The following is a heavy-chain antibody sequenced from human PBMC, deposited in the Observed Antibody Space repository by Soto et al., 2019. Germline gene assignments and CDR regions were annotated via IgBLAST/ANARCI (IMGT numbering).Heavy chain of an antibody. D-gene: IGHD3-10*01. CDR3: ATSLWFGTQVEL. Sequence: QVQLQQWGAGRLKPSETLSLSCAVYGGYFNDNYYTWFRQPPGKGLEWIGEISRSGTTKYIPSLKSRASISFDTSKTQVSLKVTSVTAADTAVYYCATSLWFGTQVELWGQGPLVTVSS. J-gene: IGHJ5*02. CDR2: ISRSGTT. CDR1: GGYFNDNY. V-gene: IGHV4-34*01.